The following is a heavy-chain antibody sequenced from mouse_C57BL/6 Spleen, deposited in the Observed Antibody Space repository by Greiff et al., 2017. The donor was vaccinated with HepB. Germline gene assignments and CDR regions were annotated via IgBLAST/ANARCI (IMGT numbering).Heavy chain of an antibody. V-gene: IGHV1-50*01. CDR3: ARSGTTGDY. Sequence: QVQLQQPGAELVKPGASVKLSCKASGYTFTSYWMQWVKQRPGQGLEWIGEIDPSDSYTNYNQKFKGKATLTVDTPSSTAYMQLSSLTSEDSAVYYCARSGTTGDYWGQGTTLTGSS. J-gene: IGHJ2*01. D-gene: IGHD1-1*01. CDR2: IDPSDSYT. CDR1: GYTFTSYW.